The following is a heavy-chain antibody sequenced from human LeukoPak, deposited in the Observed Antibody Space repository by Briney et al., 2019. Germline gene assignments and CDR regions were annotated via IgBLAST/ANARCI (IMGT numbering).Heavy chain of an antibody. CDR1: GGTFSSYT. Sequence: GASVKVSCKASGGTFSSYTISWVRQAPGQGLEWMGGIIPIFGTANYAQKFQGRVTITADESTSTAYMELSSLRSEDTAVYYRARRARDGYNWYYFDYWGQGTLVTVSS. D-gene: IGHD5-24*01. J-gene: IGHJ4*02. CDR2: IIPIFGTA. CDR3: ARRARDGYNWYYFDY. V-gene: IGHV1-69*13.